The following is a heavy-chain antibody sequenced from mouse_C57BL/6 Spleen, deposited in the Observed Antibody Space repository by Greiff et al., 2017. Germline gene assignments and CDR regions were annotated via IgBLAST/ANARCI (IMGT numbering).Heavy chain of an antibody. V-gene: IGHV1-61*01. CDR1: GYTFTSYW. D-gene: IGHD2-3*01. CDR3: ASHYDGYYYFDY. Sequence: QVQLKQPGAELVRPGSSVKLSCKASGYTFTSYWMDWVKQRPGQGLEWIGNIYPSDSETHYNQKFKDKATLTVDKSSSTAYMQLSSLTSEDAAVYYCASHYDGYYYFDYWGQGTTLTVSS. J-gene: IGHJ2*01. CDR2: IYPSDSET.